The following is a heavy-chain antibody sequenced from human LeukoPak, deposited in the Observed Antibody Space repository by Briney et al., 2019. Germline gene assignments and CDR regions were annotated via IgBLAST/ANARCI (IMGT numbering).Heavy chain of an antibody. D-gene: IGHD2-8*01. V-gene: IGHV1-24*01. CDR2: FDPEDGET. CDR1: GYTLTELS. CDR3: ATGIGVRWYFDL. Sequence: GASVKVSCKVSGYTLTELSMHWVRQAPGKGLEWMGGFDPEDGETIYAQKFQGRVTMTEDTSTDTAYMELSSLRSEDTAVYYCATGIGVRWYFDLWGRGTLVTVSS. J-gene: IGHJ2*01.